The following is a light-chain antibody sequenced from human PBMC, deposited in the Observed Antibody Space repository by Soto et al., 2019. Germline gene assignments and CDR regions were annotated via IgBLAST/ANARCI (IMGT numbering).Light chain of an antibody. CDR3: HQRNK. J-gene: IGKJ5*01. CDR2: DAS. V-gene: IGKV3-11*01. Sequence: EIVLTQSPATLSLSPGERATLSCRTSQSVSTFLAWYQHKPGQAPRLLIHDASSRATGVPPRFSGSGSGTDFTLTISSLEPEDFGVYFCHQRNKFGQGTRLEIK. CDR1: QSVSTF.